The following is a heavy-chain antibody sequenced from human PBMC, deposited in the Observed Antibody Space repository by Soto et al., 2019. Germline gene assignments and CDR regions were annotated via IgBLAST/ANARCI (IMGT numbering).Heavy chain of an antibody. Sequence: EVPLLESGGGLVQPGGSLRLSCAASGFTFSSYAMSWVRQAPGKGLEWVSAISGSGGSTYYADSVKGRFTISRDNSKNTLYLQMNSLRAEDTAVYYCAKDEAAAGNFDYWGQGTLVTVSS. D-gene: IGHD6-13*01. CDR1: GFTFSSYA. CDR3: AKDEAAAGNFDY. V-gene: IGHV3-23*01. CDR2: ISGSGGST. J-gene: IGHJ4*02.